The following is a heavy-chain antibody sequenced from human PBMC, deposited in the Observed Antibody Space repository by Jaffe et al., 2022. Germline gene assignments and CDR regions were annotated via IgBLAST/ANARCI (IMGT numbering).Heavy chain of an antibody. CDR2: IYTSGST. J-gene: IGHJ4*02. CDR3: ARDRCSGGSCYYDYYFDY. Sequence: QVQLQESGPGLVKPSQTLSLTCTVSGGSISSGSYYWSWIRQPAGKGLEWIGRIYTSGSTNYNPSLKSRVTISVDTSKNQFSLKLSSVTAADTAVYYCARDRCSGGSCYYDYYFDYWGQGTLVTVSS. V-gene: IGHV4-61*02. D-gene: IGHD2-15*01. CDR1: GGSISSGSYY.